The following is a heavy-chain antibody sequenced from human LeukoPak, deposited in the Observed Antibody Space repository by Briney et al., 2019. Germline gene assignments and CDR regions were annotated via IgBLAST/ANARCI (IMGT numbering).Heavy chain of an antibody. V-gene: IGHV4-59*01. J-gene: IGHJ5*02. D-gene: IGHD5-18*01. Sequence: SETLSLTRTVSGGSISSYYWSWIRQPPGKGLEWIGYIYYSGSTNYNPSLKSRVTISVDTSKNQFSLKLSSVTAADTAVYYCARANRYSYGLNWFDPWGQGTLVTVSS. CDR1: GGSISSYY. CDR2: IYYSGST. CDR3: ARANRYSYGLNWFDP.